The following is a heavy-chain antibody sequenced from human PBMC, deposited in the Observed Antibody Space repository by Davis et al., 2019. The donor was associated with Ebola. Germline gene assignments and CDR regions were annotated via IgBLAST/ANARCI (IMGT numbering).Heavy chain of an antibody. CDR2: INPITGGT. V-gene: IGHV1-46*01. CDR3: AREGGRYYDSSGYVFDI. J-gene: IGHJ3*02. Sequence: ASVKASCKASGYRFTSYYMHWVRQAPGQGLEWMGIINPITGGTSYAQNFQVRVNMTRDTSTSTVYMELSSLRSEDTTVYYCAREGGRYYDSSGYVFDIWSQGTMVKVSS. CDR1: GYRFTSYY. D-gene: IGHD3-22*01.